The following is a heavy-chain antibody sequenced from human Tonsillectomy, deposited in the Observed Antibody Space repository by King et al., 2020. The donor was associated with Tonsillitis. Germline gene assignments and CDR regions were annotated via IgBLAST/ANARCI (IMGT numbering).Heavy chain of an antibody. CDR1: GGSISSYY. CDR3: ATTYGDYDLPNIDGFDI. Sequence: QLQESGPGLVKPSETLSLTCTVSGGSISSYYWSWIRQPPGKGLEWIGYIYYSVSTNYNPSLKSRVTISVETPKNQFYLKLSSVTAADTAGYYWATTYGDYDLPNIDGFDIWGQGTMVTVSS. D-gene: IGHD4-17*01. J-gene: IGHJ3*02. V-gene: IGHV4-59*01. CDR2: IYYSVST.